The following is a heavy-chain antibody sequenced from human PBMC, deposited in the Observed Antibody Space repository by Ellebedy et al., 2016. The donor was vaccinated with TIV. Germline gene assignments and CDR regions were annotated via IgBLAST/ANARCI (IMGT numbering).Heavy chain of an antibody. Sequence: GSLRLXXAVYGGSFSDYYWSWVRQPPGKGLEWIGEINHSGSTNYNPSLKSRVTISVDTSKNQFSLKLSSATAADTAVYYCARSRCRNGICSGLFDCWGQGTLVTVSS. J-gene: IGHJ4*02. CDR1: GGSFSDYY. CDR2: INHSGST. D-gene: IGHD3-10*02. CDR3: ARSRCRNGICSGLFDC. V-gene: IGHV4-34*01.